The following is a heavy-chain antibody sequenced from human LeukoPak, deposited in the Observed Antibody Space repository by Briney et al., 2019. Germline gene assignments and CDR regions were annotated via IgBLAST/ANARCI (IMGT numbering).Heavy chain of an antibody. V-gene: IGHV1-69*13. CDR2: IIPIFGTA. CDR3: ARREYGFGEPGGFDY. D-gene: IGHD3-10*01. Sequence: SVKDSCKASGGTFSSYAISWVRQAPGQGLEWMGGIIPIFGTANYAQKFQGRVTITADESTSTAYMELSSLRSEDTAVYYCARREYGFGEPGGFDYWGQGTLVTVSS. J-gene: IGHJ4*02. CDR1: GGTFSSYA.